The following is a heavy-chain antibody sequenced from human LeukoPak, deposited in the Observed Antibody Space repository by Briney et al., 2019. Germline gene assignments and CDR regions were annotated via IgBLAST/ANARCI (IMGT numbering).Heavy chain of an antibody. CDR3: ARVSPVVPAASSDYWYFDL. CDR1: GGSISSGGYS. CDR2: IYHSGST. V-gene: IGHV4-30-2*01. D-gene: IGHD2-2*01. J-gene: IGHJ2*01. Sequence: SETLSLTCAVSGGSISSGGYSWSWIRQPPGKGLEWIGYIYHSGSTYYNPSLKSRVTISVDRSKNQFSLKLSSVTAADTAVYYCARVSPVVPAASSDYWYFDLWGRGTLVTVSS.